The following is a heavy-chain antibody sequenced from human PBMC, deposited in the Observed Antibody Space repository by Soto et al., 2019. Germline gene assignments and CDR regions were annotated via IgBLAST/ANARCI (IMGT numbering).Heavy chain of an antibody. V-gene: IGHV1-18*01. D-gene: IGHD2-15*01. Sequence: GASVKVSCKAYGYTFTKYGITWVRQAPGQGLEWMGWISVDSGNTNYAPRLQGRITMTTDTSTSTAYMELRSLRADDSAVYYCATLANGSCGRCYGYYFLYWGQGTLVTVAS. J-gene: IGHJ4*02. CDR2: ISVDSGNT. CDR1: GYTFTKYG. CDR3: ATLANGSCGRCYGYYFLY.